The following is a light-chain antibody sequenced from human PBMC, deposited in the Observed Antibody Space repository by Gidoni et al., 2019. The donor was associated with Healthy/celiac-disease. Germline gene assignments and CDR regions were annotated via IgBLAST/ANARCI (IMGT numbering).Light chain of an antibody. CDR1: QSVLYSSNNKNY. V-gene: IGKV4-1*01. Sequence: DIVMTQSPDSLAVSLGERATINCKSSQSVLYSSNNKNYLAWYQQKPGQPPKLLIYWASTRESGVPDRFSGSGSGTDFTLTISSLQAEDVAVYYCQQYDSTPLTFXGXTKVEIK. J-gene: IGKJ4*01. CDR3: QQYDSTPLT. CDR2: WAS.